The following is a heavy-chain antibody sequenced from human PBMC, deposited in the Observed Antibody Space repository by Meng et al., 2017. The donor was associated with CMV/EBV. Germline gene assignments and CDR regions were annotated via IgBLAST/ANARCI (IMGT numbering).Heavy chain of an antibody. J-gene: IGHJ5*02. CDR3: ARDLMNCSSTSCANWFDP. CDR2: INHSGST. Sequence: GHLPQWGPGLLKPSETLPPHCAVFGGSFSGFYWSRIRQPPGKGLEWIGEINHSGSTNYNPSLKSRVTISVDTSKNQFSLKLSSVTAADTAVYYCARDLMNCSSTSCANWFDPWGQGTLVTVSS. CDR1: GGSFSGFY. V-gene: IGHV4-34*01. D-gene: IGHD2-2*01.